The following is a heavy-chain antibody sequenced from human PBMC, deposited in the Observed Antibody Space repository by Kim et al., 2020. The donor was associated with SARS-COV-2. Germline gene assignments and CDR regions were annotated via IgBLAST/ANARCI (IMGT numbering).Heavy chain of an antibody. CDR3: ATELELRIYYYGMDV. Sequence: SVKVSCKASGGTFSSYAISWVRQAPGQGLEWMGRIIPILGIANYAQKFQGRVTITADKSTSTAYMELSSLRSEDTAVYYCATELELRIYYYGMDVWGQGTTVTVSS. D-gene: IGHD1-7*01. CDR2: IIPILGIA. V-gene: IGHV1-69*04. CDR1: GGTFSSYA. J-gene: IGHJ6*02.